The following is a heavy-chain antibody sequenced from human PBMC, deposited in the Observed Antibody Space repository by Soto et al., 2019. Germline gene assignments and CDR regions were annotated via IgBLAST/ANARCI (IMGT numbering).Heavy chain of an antibody. V-gene: IGHV4-61*01. CDR2: IYYSGST. D-gene: IGHD2-15*01. CDR1: GGSVSSGSYY. J-gene: IGHJ6*02. CDR3: AGEGGYCRGGSCYLETRDYYYGMDV. Sequence: SETLSLTCTVSGGSVSSGSYYWSWIRQPPGKGLGWIGYIYYSGSTNYNPSLKSRVTISVDTSKNQLSLKLSSVTAADTAVYYCAGEGGYCRGGSCYLETRDYYYGMDVWGQGTTVTVSS.